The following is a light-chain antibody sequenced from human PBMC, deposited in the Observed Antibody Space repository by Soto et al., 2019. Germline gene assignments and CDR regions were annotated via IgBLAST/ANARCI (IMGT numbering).Light chain of an antibody. V-gene: IGKV3D-20*02. J-gene: IGKJ5*01. CDR1: QTVTSDY. CDR3: QPRFNWIP. Sequence: RSPDNLNLCPVETATVSWRASQTVTSDYLAWFQQRPGQAPRLLIFATSRRATDIPDRFSGSGSGTDFTLAISRLEPEDFAVYYCQPRFNWIPFCEGTRPEI. CDR2: ATS.